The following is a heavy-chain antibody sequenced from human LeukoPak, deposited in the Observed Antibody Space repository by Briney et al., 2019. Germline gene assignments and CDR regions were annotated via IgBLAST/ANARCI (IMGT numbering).Heavy chain of an antibody. J-gene: IGHJ4*02. D-gene: IGHD5-12*01. Sequence: PSETLSLTCAVYGGSFSGYYWSLIRQPPGKGLEWIGEINHSGSTNYNPSLKSRVTISVDTSKNQFSLKLSSVTAADTAVYYCARGRGPLGYWGQGTLVTVSS. CDR1: GGSFSGYY. V-gene: IGHV4-34*01. CDR2: INHSGST. CDR3: ARGRGPLGY.